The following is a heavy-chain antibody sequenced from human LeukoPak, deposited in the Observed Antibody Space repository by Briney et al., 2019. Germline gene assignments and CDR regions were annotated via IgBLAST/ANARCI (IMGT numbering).Heavy chain of an antibody. CDR1: GFTFSSYG. CDR2: IWYGGSNK. CDR3: ATYSSLNRREFQY. D-gene: IGHD3-22*01. V-gene: IGHV3-33*08. J-gene: IGHJ1*01. Sequence: GGSLRLSCAASGFTFSSYGMHWVRQAPGKGLEWVAVIWYGGSNKYYADSVKGRFTISRDNSKNTLYLQMNSLRAEDTAVYYCATYSSLNRREFQYWGQGTLLTVSS.